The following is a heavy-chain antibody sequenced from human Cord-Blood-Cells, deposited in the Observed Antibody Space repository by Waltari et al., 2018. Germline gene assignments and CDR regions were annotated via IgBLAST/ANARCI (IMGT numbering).Heavy chain of an antibody. CDR1: GYTFTRYH. CDR3: AREGGSGSYNWFDP. J-gene: IGHJ5*02. V-gene: IGHV1-2*02. CDR2: INPNSGGT. D-gene: IGHD1-26*01. Sequence: QVQLVQSGAEVKKPGASVKVSCKASGYTFTRYHMHWARQAPGQGLEWMGWINPNSGGTNYAQKFRGRVTMTRDTSISTAYMELSRLRSDDTAVYYCAREGGSGSYNWFDPWGQGTLVTVSS.